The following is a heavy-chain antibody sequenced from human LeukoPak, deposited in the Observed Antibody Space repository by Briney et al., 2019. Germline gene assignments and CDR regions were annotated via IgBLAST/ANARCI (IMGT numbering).Heavy chain of an antibody. CDR2: IYYSGST. J-gene: IGHJ3*02. Sequence: SQTLSLTCTVSGGSISSGGYYWSWIRQHPGKGLEWIGYIYYSGSTYYNPSLKSRVTISVDTSKNQFSLKLSSVTAADTAVYYCARLNSGYYYDSSGYPHDAFDIWGQGTMVTVSS. D-gene: IGHD3-22*01. CDR1: GGSISSGGYY. V-gene: IGHV4-31*03. CDR3: ARLNSGYYYDSSGYPHDAFDI.